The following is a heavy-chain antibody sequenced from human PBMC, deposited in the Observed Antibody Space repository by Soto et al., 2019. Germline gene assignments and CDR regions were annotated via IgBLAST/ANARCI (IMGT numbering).Heavy chain of an antibody. J-gene: IGHJ5*02. CDR1: GFTFSNAW. Sequence: GGSLRLSCAASGFTFSNAWMNWVRQAPGKGLEWVGRIKSKTDGGTTDYAAPVKGRFTISRDDSKNTLYLQMNSLKTEDTAVYYCTIGRYSYGPDNWFDPWGQGTLVTVSS. CDR3: TIGRYSYGPDNWFDP. D-gene: IGHD5-18*01. CDR2: IKSKTDGGTT. V-gene: IGHV3-15*07.